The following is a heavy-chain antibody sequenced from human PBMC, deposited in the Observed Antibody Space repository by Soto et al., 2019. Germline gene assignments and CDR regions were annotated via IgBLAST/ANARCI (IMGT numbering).Heavy chain of an antibody. V-gene: IGHV1-69*13. D-gene: IGHD3-3*01. CDR2: IIPIFGTA. CDR1: GGTFSSYA. J-gene: IGHJ4*02. CDR3: ARASGVGAPAPSFDY. Sequence: SVKVSCKASGGTFSSYAISWVRQAPGQGLEWMGGIIPIFGTANYAQKFQGRVTITADESTSTAYMELSSLRSEDTAVYYCARASGVGAPAPSFDYWGKGTLDTLSS.